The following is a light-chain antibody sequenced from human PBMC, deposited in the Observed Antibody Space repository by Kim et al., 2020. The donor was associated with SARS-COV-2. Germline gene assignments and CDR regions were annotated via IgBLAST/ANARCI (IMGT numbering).Light chain of an antibody. CDR1: QSVSSN. Sequence: EIVMTQSPATLSVSPGERATLSCRASQSVSSNLAWYQQKPGQAPSLLIYGASTRATDIPPRFSGSGSGTEFTLTISSLQSEDFAIYYCQQYNDWPRTFGQGTKVDIK. J-gene: IGKJ1*01. CDR3: QQYNDWPRT. CDR2: GAS. V-gene: IGKV3D-15*01.